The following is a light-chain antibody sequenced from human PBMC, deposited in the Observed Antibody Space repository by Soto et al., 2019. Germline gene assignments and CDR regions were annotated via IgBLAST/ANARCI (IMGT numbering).Light chain of an antibody. Sequence: DIVLTQSPGTLSLSPGETATLSCRASQSVNSNYLAWYQQKPGQAPRLLIYGASARATGIPDRFSGSGSGTDFTLAISRLEPEDFAVYYCQHFGGSSYTFGRGTKLEIK. V-gene: IGKV3-20*01. CDR3: QHFGGSSYT. CDR2: GAS. J-gene: IGKJ2*01. CDR1: QSVNSNY.